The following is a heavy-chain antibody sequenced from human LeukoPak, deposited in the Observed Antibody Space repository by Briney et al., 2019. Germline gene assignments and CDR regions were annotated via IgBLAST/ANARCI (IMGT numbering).Heavy chain of an antibody. V-gene: IGHV1-69*13. Sequence: GASVKVSCKASGGTFSSYAISWVRQAPGQGLEWMGGIIPIFGTANYAQKFQGRVTITADESTSTAYMELSSLRSEDTAVYYCARHIVVVPAAIRPLYYYYYYMDVWGKGTTVTVSS. CDR3: ARHIVVVPAAIRPLYYYYYYMDV. J-gene: IGHJ6*03. CDR2: IIPIFGTA. CDR1: GGTFSSYA. D-gene: IGHD2-2*02.